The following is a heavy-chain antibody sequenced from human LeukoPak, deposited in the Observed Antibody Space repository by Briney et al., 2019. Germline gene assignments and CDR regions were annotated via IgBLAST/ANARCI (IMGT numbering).Heavy chain of an antibody. CDR3: ASTRRAAVAGRFDS. J-gene: IGHJ4*02. CDR2: IYYSGNT. CDR1: GASMNSNY. D-gene: IGHD6-19*01. Sequence: SETLSLTCTVSGASMNSNYWSWIRQPPGRGLEWIGYIYYSGNTNSSPSLGSRVTMSLDASKNQFSLKVNSVTAADTAIYYCASTRRAAVAGRFDSWGQGALVTVSS. V-gene: IGHV4-59*08.